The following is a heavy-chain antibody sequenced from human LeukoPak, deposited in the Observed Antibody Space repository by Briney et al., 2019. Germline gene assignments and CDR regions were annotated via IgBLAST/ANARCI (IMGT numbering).Heavy chain of an antibody. Sequence: ASVKVSCKASGYTFTSYYMHWVRQAPGQGLEWMGIINPSGGSTSCAQKFQGRVTMTRDTSTSTVYMELSSLRSEDTAVYYCARDQERSGWYGWFDPWGQGTLVTVSS. CDR2: INPSGGST. CDR3: ARDQERSGWYGWFDP. J-gene: IGHJ5*02. V-gene: IGHV1-46*01. D-gene: IGHD6-19*01. CDR1: GYTFTSYY.